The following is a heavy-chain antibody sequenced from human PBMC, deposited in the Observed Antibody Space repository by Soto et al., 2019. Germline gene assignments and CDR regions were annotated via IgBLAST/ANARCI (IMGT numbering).Heavy chain of an antibody. J-gene: IGHJ4*02. CDR1: GYTFTSYG. D-gene: IGHD6-19*01. Sequence: SVQGSCKASGYTFTSYGISWVRQAPGQGLEWMGGIIPIFGTANYAQKFQGRVTITADESTSTAYMELSSLRSEDTAVYYCARAEAVAGPVDYWGQGTLVTVSS. CDR3: ARAEAVAGPVDY. V-gene: IGHV1-69*13. CDR2: IIPIFGTA.